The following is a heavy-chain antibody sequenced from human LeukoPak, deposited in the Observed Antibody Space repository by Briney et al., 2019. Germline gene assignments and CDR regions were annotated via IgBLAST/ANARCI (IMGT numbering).Heavy chain of an antibody. CDR1: GFTFSSYG. CDR2: ISTSSSYI. J-gene: IGHJ4*02. CDR3: GSMIREGEDY. Sequence: PGRSLRLSCAASGFTFSSYGMHWVRQAPGKGLEWVSSISTSSSYIYYADSVKGRFTISRDNAKNSLYLQMNSLRAEDTAVYYCGSMIREGEDYWGQGTLVTVSS. D-gene: IGHD3-10*01. V-gene: IGHV3-21*01.